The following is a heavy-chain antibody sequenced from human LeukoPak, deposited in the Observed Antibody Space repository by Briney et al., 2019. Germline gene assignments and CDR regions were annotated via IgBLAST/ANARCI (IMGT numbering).Heavy chain of an antibody. V-gene: IGHV1-18*01. CDR2: ISAYNNNT. J-gene: IGHJ4*02. CDR3: ARDLGGVPFDY. D-gene: IGHD2-8*02. CDR1: GYTFINYG. Sequence: GASVTVSCKTSGYTFINYGITWLRQAPGQGLDWVGWISAYNNNTDYAQNLQGRVTMSTDTYTSTVYMELRSLTSDDTAVYYCARDLGGVPFDYWGQGTLVTVS.